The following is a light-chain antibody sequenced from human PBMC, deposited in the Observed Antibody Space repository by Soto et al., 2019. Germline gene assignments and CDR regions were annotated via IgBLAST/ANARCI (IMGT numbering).Light chain of an antibody. CDR1: QSVSSY. CDR3: QQYDSTPPT. J-gene: IGKJ1*01. V-gene: IGKV3-11*01. Sequence: EIVLTQSPATLSLSPGERATLSCRASQSVSSYLAWYQQKPGQAPRLLIYDASNRATGIPARFSGSGSGTDFTLTITRLEAEDFAVYYCQQYDSTPPTFGQGTKVEVK. CDR2: DAS.